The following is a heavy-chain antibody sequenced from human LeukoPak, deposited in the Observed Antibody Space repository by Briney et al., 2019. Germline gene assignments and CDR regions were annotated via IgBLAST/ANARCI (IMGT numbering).Heavy chain of an antibody. Sequence: GGSLRLSCSASGFAFSGFAMGWVRQAPGRGLECVSSISGSGGNTYYADSVEGRFTVSRDNSKNTLYLQMNSLRAEDTALYYCARGRGGDYVPSRFDYWGQGTLVTVSS. CDR2: ISGSGGNT. CDR1: GFAFSGFA. J-gene: IGHJ4*02. CDR3: ARGRGGDYVPSRFDY. D-gene: IGHD4-17*01. V-gene: IGHV3-23*01.